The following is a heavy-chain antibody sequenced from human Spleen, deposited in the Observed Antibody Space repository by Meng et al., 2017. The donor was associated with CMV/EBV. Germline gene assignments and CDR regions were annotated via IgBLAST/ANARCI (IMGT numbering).Heavy chain of an antibody. J-gene: IGHJ6*02. V-gene: IGHV1-69*05. Sequence: SVKVSCKASGYTFTGYYIHWVRQAPGQGLEWMGGIIPIFGTANYAQKFQGRVTITTDESTSTAYMELSSLRSEDSAVYYCARDRTGDCSSTSCYNYYYYYGMDVWGQGTTVTVSS. D-gene: IGHD2-2*02. CDR3: ARDRTGDCSSTSCYNYYYYYGMDV. CDR2: IIPIFGTA. CDR1: GYTFTGYY.